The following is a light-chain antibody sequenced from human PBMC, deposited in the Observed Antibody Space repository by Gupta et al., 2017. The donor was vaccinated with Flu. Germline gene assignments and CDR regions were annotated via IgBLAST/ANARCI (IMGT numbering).Light chain of an antibody. CDR2: CAS. Sequence: PSSRSASEGDRVTITCRASQSISTYLNWYQQKPGKAPNLLIYCASSLQSGVPSRFSGSGSGTDFTLTISRLQPEDFATYCCLQSAKTPLTFGPGTKVEIK. CDR3: LQSAKTPLT. CDR1: QSISTY. J-gene: IGKJ3*01. V-gene: IGKV1-39*01.